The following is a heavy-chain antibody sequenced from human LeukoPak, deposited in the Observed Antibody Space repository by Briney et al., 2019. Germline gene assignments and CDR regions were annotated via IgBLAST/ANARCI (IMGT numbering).Heavy chain of an antibody. Sequence: GGSLRLFCAASGFTVSSNYMSWVRQAPGKGLEWVSVIYSGGSTYYADSVKGRFTISRDNSKNTLYLQMNSLRAEDTAVYCCARRWLRFGGYDYWGQGTLVTVSS. CDR1: GFTVSSNY. J-gene: IGHJ4*02. CDR3: ARRWLRFGGYDY. V-gene: IGHV3-53*01. D-gene: IGHD5-12*01. CDR2: IYSGGST.